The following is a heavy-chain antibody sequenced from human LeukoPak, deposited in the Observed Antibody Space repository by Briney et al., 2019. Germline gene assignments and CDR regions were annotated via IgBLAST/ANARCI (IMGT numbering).Heavy chain of an antibody. D-gene: IGHD3-10*01. J-gene: IGHJ4*02. Sequence: ASVKVSCKGSGYTFTSYGISWVRQAPGQGLEWMGWISPSNGNTYYVQKFQGRLTMTTDTSTSTAYMELRSLRSDDTAVYYCARGVGYYGSGIDFDYWGQGTLVTVSS. CDR3: ARGVGYYGSGIDFDY. CDR1: GYTFTSYG. V-gene: IGHV1-18*01. CDR2: ISPSNGNT.